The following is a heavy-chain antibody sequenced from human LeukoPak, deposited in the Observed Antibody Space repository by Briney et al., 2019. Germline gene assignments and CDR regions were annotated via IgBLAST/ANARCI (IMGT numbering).Heavy chain of an antibody. D-gene: IGHD5-24*01. CDR1: GFTSSSYD. CDR2: IGSGGDT. Sequence: GGSLRLSYAASGFTSSSYDMHWVRHPTGEGLQWVSGIGSGGDTYYAGSVKGRFTISRENAKNSLYLQMNSLRAGDTAVYFCARGANLGFDPWGQGTLVTVSS. V-gene: IGHV3-13*04. J-gene: IGHJ5*02. CDR3: ARGANLGFDP.